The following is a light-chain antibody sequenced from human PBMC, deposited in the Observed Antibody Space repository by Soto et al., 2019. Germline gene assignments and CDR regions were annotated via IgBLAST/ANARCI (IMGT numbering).Light chain of an antibody. CDR2: RNN. V-gene: IGLV1-47*01. CDR3: AAWDDSLSGVV. J-gene: IGLJ2*01. Sequence: QSVLTQPPSASGTPGQRVTISCSRSSSNIGSNSVYWYQQLPGTAPKLLIYRNNERPSGVPDRFSGSKSGTSASLASSGLRSEDEADYYCAAWDDSLSGVVFGGGTKVTVL. CDR1: SSNIGSNS.